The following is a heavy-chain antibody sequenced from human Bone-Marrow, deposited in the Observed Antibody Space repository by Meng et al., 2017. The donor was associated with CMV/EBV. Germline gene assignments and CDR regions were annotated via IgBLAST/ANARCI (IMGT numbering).Heavy chain of an antibody. J-gene: IGHJ3*02. Sequence: GGSLRLSCAASGFTFDDYAMHWVRQAPGKGLEWVSGISWNSGSIGYADSVKGRFAISRDNAKNPLYLQMNSLRAEDTAVYYCARVTYYYDSSGYLDAFDIWGQGTMVTVSS. CDR2: ISWNSGSI. V-gene: IGHV3-9*01. CDR3: ARVTYYYDSSGYLDAFDI. D-gene: IGHD3-22*01. CDR1: GFTFDDYA.